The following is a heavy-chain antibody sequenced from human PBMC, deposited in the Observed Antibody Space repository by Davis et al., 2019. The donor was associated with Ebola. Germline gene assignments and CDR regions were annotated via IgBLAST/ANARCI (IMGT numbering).Heavy chain of an antibody. J-gene: IGHJ3*02. CDR3: VKDTSNIWFDI. D-gene: IGHD1-26*01. V-gene: IGHV3-53*01. CDR1: GFIVSDKY. CDR2: LCTSADT. Sequence: GGSLRLSCAASGFIVSDKYMSWVRQAPGKGLEWVSTLCTSADTYYADSVKGRFTISRDNSKNTLYLQMNGLRVEDTAIYFCVKDTSNIWFDIWGQGTMVTVSS.